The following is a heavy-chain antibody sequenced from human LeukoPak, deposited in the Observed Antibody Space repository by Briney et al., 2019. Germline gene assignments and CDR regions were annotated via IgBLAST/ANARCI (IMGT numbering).Heavy chain of an antibody. D-gene: IGHD3-3*01. CDR3: AINFWSGYRLDFFDY. CDR2: INPNSDGT. J-gene: IGHJ4*02. Sequence: GASVKVSCKASGYIFTGYYMHWVRQAPGQGLEWMGWINPNSDGTNYAQKFQGRVTVTRDTSISTAYMELSRLRSDDTAVYYCAINFWSGYRLDFFDYWGQGTLVTVSS. CDR1: GYIFTGYY. V-gene: IGHV1-2*02.